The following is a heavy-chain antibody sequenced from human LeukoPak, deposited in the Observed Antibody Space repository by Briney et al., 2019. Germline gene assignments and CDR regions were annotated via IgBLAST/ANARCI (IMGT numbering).Heavy chain of an antibody. CDR2: INHSGST. D-gene: IGHD4-17*01. J-gene: IGHJ6*03. CDR3: ARGYGDYVRYYMDV. CDR1: GGSFSGYY. V-gene: IGHV4-34*01. Sequence: SETQSLTCAVYGGSFSGYYWSWIRQPPGKGLEWIGEINHSGSTNYNPSLKSRVTISVDTSKNQFSLKLSSVTAADTAVYYCARGYGDYVRYYMDVWGKGTTVTVSS.